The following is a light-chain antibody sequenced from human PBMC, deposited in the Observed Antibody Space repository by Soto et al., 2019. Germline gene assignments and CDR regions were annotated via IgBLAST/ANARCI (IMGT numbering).Light chain of an antibody. J-gene: IGKJ1*01. CDR1: QYINTR. Sequence: EILLTQSPATLSSFPGDRVTLSCRASQYINTRLAWYQHRPGQAPRLLIYQTSIRAAGIPARFSASGTGTDFTLTISDVQPEDFEVYYCHQRQSWPRTFGQGTKVDIK. V-gene: IGKV3-11*01. CDR3: HQRQSWPRT. CDR2: QTS.